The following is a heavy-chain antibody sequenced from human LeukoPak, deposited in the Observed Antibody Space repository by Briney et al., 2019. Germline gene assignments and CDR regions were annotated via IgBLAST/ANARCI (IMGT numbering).Heavy chain of an antibody. V-gene: IGHV1-18*01. D-gene: IGHD6-13*01. CDR3: ARDTAQLLKPSYYGMDV. CDR1: GYTFTSYG. J-gene: IGHJ6*02. Sequence: ASVKVSCKASGYTFTSYGISWVRQAPGQGLEWMGWISGHNGNTNYAQKLQGRVTMTTDTSTSTAYMELRSLRSDDTAVYYCARDTAQLLKPSYYGMDVWGQGTTVTVSS. CDR2: ISGHNGNT.